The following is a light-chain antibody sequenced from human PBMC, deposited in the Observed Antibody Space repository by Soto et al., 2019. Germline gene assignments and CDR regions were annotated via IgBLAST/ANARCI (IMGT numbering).Light chain of an antibody. CDR2: EGS. V-gene: IGLV2-23*01. CDR1: SSGVGSYNF. J-gene: IGLJ2*01. CDR3: CSYACSSTFVV. Sequence: QSVLTQPASVSGSPGQSITISCTRTSSGVGSYNFVSWYQQHPGKAPKPMIYEGSMRPSGVSNRFAASKSGNTASLTLSGLQAEDEADYYGCSYACSSTFVVFGGGTNLTVL.